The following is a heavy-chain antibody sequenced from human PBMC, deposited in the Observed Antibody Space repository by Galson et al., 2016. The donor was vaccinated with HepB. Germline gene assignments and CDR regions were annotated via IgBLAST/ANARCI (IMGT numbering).Heavy chain of an antibody. J-gene: IGHJ6*02. Sequence: ETLSLTCAVSGGSLSSSDYYGGWIRQPPGKGLEWIGSVYYDGSNHYSPSLKSRVTISLDTSKNQLSLNLSSVTAADTAVYYCVRQRRYYDFWSGSYMSDAMDVWGQGTTVTVSS. CDR3: VRQRRYYDFWSGSYMSDAMDV. CDR1: GGSLSSSDYY. CDR2: VYYDGSN. D-gene: IGHD3-3*01. V-gene: IGHV4-39*01.